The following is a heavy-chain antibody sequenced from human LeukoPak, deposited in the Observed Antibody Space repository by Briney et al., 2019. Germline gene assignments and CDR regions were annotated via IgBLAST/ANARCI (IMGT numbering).Heavy chain of an antibody. CDR3: SESGYSYGFKGYFDY. J-gene: IGHJ4*02. Sequence: SETLSLTCTVSGGSISSYYWSWIRQPPGKGLEWIGYIYYSGSTNYNPSLKSRVTISVDTSKNQFSLKLSSVTAADTAVYYCSESGYSYGFKGYFDYWGQGTLVTVSS. V-gene: IGHV4-59*12. CDR1: GGSISSYY. D-gene: IGHD5-18*01. CDR2: IYYSGST.